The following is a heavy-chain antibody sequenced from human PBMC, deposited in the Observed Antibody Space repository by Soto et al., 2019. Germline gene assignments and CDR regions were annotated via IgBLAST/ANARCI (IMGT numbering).Heavy chain of an antibody. CDR3: TTEDSGYDSTSFDY. D-gene: IGHD5-12*01. Sequence: GGSLRLSCAASGFTFSNAWMSWVRQAPGKGLEWVGRIKSKTDGGTTDYAAPVKGRFTISRDDSKNTLYLQMNSLKTEDTAMYYCTTEDSGYDSTSFDYWGQGTLVTVSS. CDR2: IKSKTDGGTT. J-gene: IGHJ4*02. CDR1: GFTFSNAW. V-gene: IGHV3-15*01.